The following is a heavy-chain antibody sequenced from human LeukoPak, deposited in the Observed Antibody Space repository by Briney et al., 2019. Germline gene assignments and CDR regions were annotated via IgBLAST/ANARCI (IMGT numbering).Heavy chain of an antibody. D-gene: IGHD4-17*01. J-gene: IGHJ4*02. CDR2: ISGSGGST. CDR3: AKTPGYTTVTSHDY. Sequence: PPGGSLRLSCAASGFTFNSYAMSWVRQAPGKGLECVSAISGSGGSTYYADSMRGRFTISRDNSKNTLYLQMNSLRAEDTAVYYCAKTPGYTTVTSHDYWGQGTLVTVSS. V-gene: IGHV3-23*01. CDR1: GFTFNSYA.